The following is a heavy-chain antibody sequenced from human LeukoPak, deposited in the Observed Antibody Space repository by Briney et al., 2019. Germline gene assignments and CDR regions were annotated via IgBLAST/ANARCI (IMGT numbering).Heavy chain of an antibody. V-gene: IGHV4-59*08. Sequence: SETLSLTCTVSGGSISSYYWTWIRQPPGKGLEWIGYIYYSGSTNYNPSLKSRVTISVDTSKNQFSLKLSSVTAADTAVYYCARQWEGVGATDYYYGMDVWGQGTTVTVSS. CDR3: ARQWEGVGATDYYYGMDV. D-gene: IGHD1-26*01. J-gene: IGHJ6*02. CDR2: IYYSGST. CDR1: GGSISSYY.